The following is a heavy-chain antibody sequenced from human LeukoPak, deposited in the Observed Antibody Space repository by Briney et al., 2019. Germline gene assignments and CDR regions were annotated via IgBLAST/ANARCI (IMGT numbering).Heavy chain of an antibody. CDR3: ARGKRWLQLILYY. D-gene: IGHD5-24*01. CDR1: GYTFTNYD. V-gene: IGHV1-8*03. CDR2: MNPNSGNT. Sequence: ASVKVSCKASGYTFTNYDINWVRQATGQGLEWMGWMNPNSGNTGYAQKFQGRVTITRNTSISTAYMELSSLRSEDTAVYDCARGKRWLQLILYYWGQGTLVTVSS. J-gene: IGHJ4*02.